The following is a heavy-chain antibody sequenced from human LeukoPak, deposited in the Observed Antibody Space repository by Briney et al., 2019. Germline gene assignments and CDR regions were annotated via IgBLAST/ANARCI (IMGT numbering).Heavy chain of an antibody. D-gene: IGHD5/OR15-5a*01. Sequence: PGGTLRLSCAASGFTFSSYEMNWVRQAPGKGLEWVSYISSSGSTIYYADSVKGRFTISRDNAKNSLYLQMNSLKTEDTAVYFCAPLGVSDNYHYMDVWGKGTMVTVSS. CDR3: APLGVSDNYHYMDV. CDR1: GFTFSSYE. V-gene: IGHV3-48*03. CDR2: ISSSGSTI. J-gene: IGHJ6*03.